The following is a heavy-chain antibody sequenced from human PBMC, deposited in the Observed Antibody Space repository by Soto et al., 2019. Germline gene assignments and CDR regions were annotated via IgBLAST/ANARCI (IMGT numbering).Heavy chain of an antibody. V-gene: IGHV3-30*18. CDR3: AKGAYDYGTSSLAFDF. D-gene: IGHD6-6*01. CDR2: IAYDGSNK. J-gene: IGHJ3*01. CDR1: GFTFSTYG. Sequence: QVQLVESGGGVVQPGRSLRLSCAASGFTFSTYGMHWVRQAPGKGLEWVALIAYDGSNKYYADSVKGRFTISRDNSKNTVYLQMNSLRAEETAVYYCAKGAYDYGTSSLAFDFWGQGTMVTVSS.